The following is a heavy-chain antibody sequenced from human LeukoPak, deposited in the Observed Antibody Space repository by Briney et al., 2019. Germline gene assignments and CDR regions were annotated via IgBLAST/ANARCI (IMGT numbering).Heavy chain of an antibody. CDR1: GGSISSSSYY. J-gene: IGHJ4*02. CDR2: IYYSGST. CDR3: ARHQIYYDFWSGYPDY. Sequence: SETLSLTCTVSGGSISSSSYYWGWIRQPPGKGLEWIGSIYYSGSTYYNPSLKSRVTISVDTSKNQFSLKLSSVTAADTAVYYCARHQIYYDFWSGYPDYWGQGTLVTVSS. V-gene: IGHV4-39*01. D-gene: IGHD3-3*01.